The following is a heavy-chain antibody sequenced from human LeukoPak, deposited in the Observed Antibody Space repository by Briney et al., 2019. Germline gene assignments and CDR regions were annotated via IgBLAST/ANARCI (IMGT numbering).Heavy chain of an antibody. V-gene: IGHV4-39*01. D-gene: IGHD4-11*01. J-gene: IGHJ4*02. CDR2: IFYSGGT. Sequence: PSETLSLTCTVSGVSISSRNYYWGWIRQPPGKGLEWIGSIFYSGGTYYNPSLKSRVTTSVDTSKNQFSLKLSSVTAADTAVYYCHVTTVQWGIDYWGQGTLVTVSS. CDR1: GVSISSRNYY. CDR3: HVTTVQWGIDY.